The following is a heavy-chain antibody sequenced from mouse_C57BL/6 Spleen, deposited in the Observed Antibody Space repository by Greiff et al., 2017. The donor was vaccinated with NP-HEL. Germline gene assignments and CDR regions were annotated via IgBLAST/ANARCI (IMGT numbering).Heavy chain of an antibody. CDR3: AINRDGYSYWYFDV. CDR2: IHPSDSDT. Sequence: QVQLQQPGAELVKPGASVKVSCKASGYTFTSYWMHWVKQRPGQGLEWIGRIHPSDSDTNYNQKFKGKATLTVDKSSSTAYMQLSSLTSEDAAVYYCAINRDGYSYWYFDVWGTGTTVTVSS. D-gene: IGHD2-3*01. CDR1: GYTFTSYW. V-gene: IGHV1-74*01. J-gene: IGHJ1*03.